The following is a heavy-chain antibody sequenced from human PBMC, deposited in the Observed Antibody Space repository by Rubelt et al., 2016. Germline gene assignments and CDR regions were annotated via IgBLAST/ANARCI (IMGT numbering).Heavy chain of an antibody. D-gene: IGHD6-13*01. CDR1: GGTFRSYA. Sequence: QVQLVQSGAEGKKPGSSVMVSCKASGGTFRSYAISWVRQAPGQGLEWMGGIIPIFGTATYAQKIQGRVTIIADESTSTSYMELSSLRSEDTAVYYCARRQQLGPFDYWGQGTLVTVSS. V-gene: IGHV1-69*01. J-gene: IGHJ4*02. CDR3: ARRQQLGPFDY. CDR2: IIPIFGTA.